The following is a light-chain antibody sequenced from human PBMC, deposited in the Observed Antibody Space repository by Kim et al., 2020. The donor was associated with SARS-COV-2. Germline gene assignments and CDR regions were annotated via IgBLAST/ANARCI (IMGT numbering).Light chain of an antibody. CDR1: SSNIGINY. V-gene: IGLV1-47*01. CDR2: KNN. Sequence: QSVLTQPPSASGTPGQRVTISCSGSSSNIGINYVYWYQQLPGTAPKLLIYKNNHRPSGVPDRFSGSKSGTSASLAINGLRSEDETNYYCAAWDDSLNGVVFGGGTQLTVL. CDR3: AAWDDSLNGVV. J-gene: IGLJ2*01.